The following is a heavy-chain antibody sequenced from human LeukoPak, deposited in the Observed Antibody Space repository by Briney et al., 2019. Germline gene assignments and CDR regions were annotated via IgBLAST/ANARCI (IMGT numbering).Heavy chain of an antibody. CDR3: AREVCTNGVCFGGYFDY. CDR2: ISAYNGNT. CDR1: GYTFTSYG. V-gene: IGHV1-18*01. D-gene: IGHD2-8*01. J-gene: IGHJ4*02. Sequence: ASVKVSCKASGYTFTSYGISWVRQAPGQGLEWMGWISAYNGNTNYAQKLQGRVTMTRDTSISTAYMELSRLRFDDTAVYYCAREVCTNGVCFGGYFDYWGQGTLVTVSS.